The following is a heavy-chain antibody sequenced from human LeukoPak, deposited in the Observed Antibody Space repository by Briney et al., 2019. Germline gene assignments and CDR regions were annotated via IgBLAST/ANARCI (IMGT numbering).Heavy chain of an antibody. CDR3: ARGGYGGYDYSPLYYYYMDV. CDR1: GFTFSSYA. Sequence: GGSLRLSCAASGFTFSSYAMHWVRQAPGKGLEWVAVISYDGSNKYYADSVKGRFTISRDNSKNTLYLQMNSLRAEDTAVYYCARGGYGGYDYSPLYYYYMDVWGKGTTVTVSS. V-gene: IGHV3-30*04. J-gene: IGHJ6*03. D-gene: IGHD5-12*01. CDR2: ISYDGSNK.